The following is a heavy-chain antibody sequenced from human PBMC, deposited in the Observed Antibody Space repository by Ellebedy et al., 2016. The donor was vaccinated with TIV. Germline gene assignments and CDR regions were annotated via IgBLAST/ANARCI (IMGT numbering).Heavy chain of an antibody. Sequence: SETLSLTCTVSGGSIDSRRHSWSWIRQPPGKGLEWIGEINQSGRTNYNPSLDKGRVTISVDTSKNQFSLRLSSVTAADTAVYYCAEGRSGWYYFDYWGQGTLVTVSS. CDR2: INQSGRT. J-gene: IGHJ4*02. CDR1: GGSIDSRRHS. CDR3: AEGRSGWYYFDY. V-gene: IGHV4-39*07. D-gene: IGHD6-19*01.